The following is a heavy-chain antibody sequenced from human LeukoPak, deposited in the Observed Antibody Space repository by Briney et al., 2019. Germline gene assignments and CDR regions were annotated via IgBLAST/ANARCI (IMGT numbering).Heavy chain of an antibody. CDR2: IYYSGST. CDR1: GGSISSYY. D-gene: IGHD2-15*01. CDR3: ARSVEGYCRGGSCYSYSYYMDV. J-gene: IGHJ6*03. Sequence: PSETLSLTCTVSGGSISSYYWSWIRQPPGKGLEWIGYIYYSGSTNYNPSLKSRVTISVDTSKKQCSLKLSSVTAADTAVYYCARSVEGYCRGGSCYSYSYYMDVWGKGTTVTVSS. V-gene: IGHV4-59*01.